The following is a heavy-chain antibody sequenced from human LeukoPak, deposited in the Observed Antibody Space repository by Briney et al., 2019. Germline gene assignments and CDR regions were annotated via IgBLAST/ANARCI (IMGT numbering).Heavy chain of an antibody. V-gene: IGHV4-61*02. J-gene: IGHJ4*02. Sequence: SETLSLTCTVSGGSISSGSYYWSWIRQPAGKGLEWIGRIYTSGSTNYNPSLKSRVTISVDTSKNQFSLKLSSVTAADTAVYYCARGDSVYYDSSGPDYWGQGTLVIVSS. CDR3: ARGDSVYYDSSGPDY. CDR1: GGSISSGSYY. D-gene: IGHD3-22*01. CDR2: IYTSGST.